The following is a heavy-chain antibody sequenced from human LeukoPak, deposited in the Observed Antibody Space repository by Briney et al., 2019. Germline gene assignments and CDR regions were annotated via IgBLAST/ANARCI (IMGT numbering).Heavy chain of an antibody. CDR2: ISSTSTYI. V-gene: IGHV3-21*01. CDR3: VRGAYSSSWLNFDY. Sequence: GGSLRLSCAASGFTFSSYSMNWVRQAPGKGLEWVSSISSTSTYIYYADSLKGRFTISRDNAKNSLYLQMNSLRAEDTAVYYCVRGAYSSSWLNFDYWGQGTLVTVSS. CDR1: GFTFSSYS. J-gene: IGHJ4*02. D-gene: IGHD6-13*01.